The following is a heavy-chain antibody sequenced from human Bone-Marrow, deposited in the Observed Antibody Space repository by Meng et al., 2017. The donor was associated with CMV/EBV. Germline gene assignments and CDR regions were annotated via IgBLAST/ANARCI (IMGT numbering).Heavy chain of an antibody. D-gene: IGHD2-15*01. CDR2: ISSSSSYI. Sequence: GESLKISCAASGFTFSSYSMNWVRQAPGKGLEWVSSISSSSSYIYYADSVKGRFTISRDNAKNSLYLQMNSLRAEDTAVYYCARDAGGAQRRGGSCYGLCAFDIWGQGTMVTVSS. J-gene: IGHJ3*02. CDR1: GFTFSSYS. V-gene: IGHV3-21*01. CDR3: ARDAGGAQRRGGSCYGLCAFDI.